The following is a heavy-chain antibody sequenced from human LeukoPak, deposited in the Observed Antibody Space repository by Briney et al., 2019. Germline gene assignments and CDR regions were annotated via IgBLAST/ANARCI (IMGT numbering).Heavy chain of an antibody. J-gene: IGHJ4*02. CDR2: ISAYNGNT. D-gene: IGHD5-12*01. CDR1: VYTFTIYG. Sequence: ASVKVSRKSSVYTFTIYGISWVRQAPGQGLEWVGWISAYNGNTNYAQKLQGRVTMTTDTSTSTAYMELRSLRSDDTAVYYCARDQFAVGLVATIWNLIDYWGQGTLVTVSS. V-gene: IGHV1-18*01. CDR3: ARDQFAVGLVATIWNLIDY.